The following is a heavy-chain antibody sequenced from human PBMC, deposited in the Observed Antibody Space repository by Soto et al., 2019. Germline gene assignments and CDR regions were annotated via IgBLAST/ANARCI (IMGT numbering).Heavy chain of an antibody. CDR3: ARDSIMTTFGGVLPSYYYYGMDV. J-gene: IGHJ6*02. D-gene: IGHD3-16*01. V-gene: IGHV4-30-4*02. Sequence: SETLSLTCTVSGGSISSGDYYGSWIRQPPGKGLGWMGDIYNSGITYYNPSLKRRVTISVETSKKQFSLKLSSVTAADTAVYYCARDSIMTTFGGVLPSYYYYGMDVWGQGTTVTVSS. CDR2: IYNSGIT. CDR1: GGSISSGDYY.